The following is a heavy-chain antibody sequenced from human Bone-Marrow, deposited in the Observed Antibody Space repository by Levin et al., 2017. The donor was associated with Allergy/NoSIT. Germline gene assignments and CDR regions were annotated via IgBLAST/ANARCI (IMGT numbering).Heavy chain of an antibody. J-gene: IGHJ3*02. Sequence: SVKVSCKASGGTFSSYAISWVRQAPGQGLEWMGGIIPIFGTANYAQKFQGRVTITADESTSTASMELSSLRSEDTAVYYCAGRISRPLSAFDIWGQGTMVTVSS. D-gene: IGHD2/OR15-2a*01. CDR3: AGRISRPLSAFDI. V-gene: IGHV1-69*13. CDR1: GGTFSSYA. CDR2: IIPIFGTA.